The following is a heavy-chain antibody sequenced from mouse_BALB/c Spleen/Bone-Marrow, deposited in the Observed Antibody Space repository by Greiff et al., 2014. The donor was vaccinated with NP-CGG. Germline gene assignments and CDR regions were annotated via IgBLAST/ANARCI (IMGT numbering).Heavy chain of an antibody. CDR1: GFSLSSYG. CDR3: ARNHRGYYFDY. CDR2: IWSGGST. V-gene: IGHV2-2*02. Sequence: VQLQQSGPGLVQPSQSLPITCTVSGFSLSSYGVHWVRQSPEKGLEWLGVIWSGGSTDYNAAFISRLTISKDNSKSQVFFKMTSLQANDTAIYYCARNHRGYYFDYWGQGTTLTVSS. D-gene: IGHD3-1*01. J-gene: IGHJ2*01.